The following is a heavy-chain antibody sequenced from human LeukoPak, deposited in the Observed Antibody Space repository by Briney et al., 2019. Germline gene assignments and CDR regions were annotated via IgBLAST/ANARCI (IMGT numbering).Heavy chain of an antibody. J-gene: IGHJ4*02. CDR3: ARASYCSGGSCYSDY. Sequence: ASVKVSCKASGYTFTSYSISWVRQAPGQGLEWMGWISAYNGNTIYAQKVKGRVTMTTDTSTSTAYMELRSLKSDDTAVYYCARASYCSGGSCYSDYWVQGTLVTVSS. CDR1: GYTFTSYS. D-gene: IGHD2-15*01. CDR2: ISAYNGNT. V-gene: IGHV1-18*01.